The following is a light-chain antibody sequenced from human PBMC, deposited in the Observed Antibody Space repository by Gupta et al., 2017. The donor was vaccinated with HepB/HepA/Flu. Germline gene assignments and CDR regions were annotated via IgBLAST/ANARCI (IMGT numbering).Light chain of an antibody. CDR3: QQFNSYPIT. J-gene: IGKJ5*01. Sequence: DIQLTQSPSFLSASVGDRVTITCRASQDINSYLIWYQQKPGKAPNLLIYTASTLQGGVPSRFSGSGSGTEFTLTISSLQPEDFATYYCQQFNSYPITFRQGTRLDIK. CDR1: QDINSY. CDR2: TAS. V-gene: IGKV1-9*01.